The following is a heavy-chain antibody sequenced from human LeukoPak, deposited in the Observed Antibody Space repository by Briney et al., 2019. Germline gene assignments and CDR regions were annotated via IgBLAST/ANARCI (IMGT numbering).Heavy chain of an antibody. Sequence: PSETLSPTCAVYGGSFSGYYWSWIRQPPGKGLEWIGEINHSGSTNYNPSLKSRVTISVDTSKNQFSLKLSSVTAADTAVYYCARGNCSGGSCYTIFDYWGQGTLVTVSS. V-gene: IGHV4-34*01. CDR3: ARGNCSGGSCYTIFDY. J-gene: IGHJ4*02. D-gene: IGHD2-15*01. CDR1: GGSFSGYY. CDR2: INHSGST.